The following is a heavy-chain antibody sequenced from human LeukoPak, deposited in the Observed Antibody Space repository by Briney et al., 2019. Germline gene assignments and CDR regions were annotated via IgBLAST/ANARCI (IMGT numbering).Heavy chain of an antibody. CDR3: ARVVPAADY. Sequence: PGGSLRLSCAASGFTFSSYAMSWVRQAPGKGLEWVSAISGSGGSTHYADSVKGRLTISRDKPKNTLYLQMNSLRVENTAVYYCARVVPAADYWGQGTLVTVSS. V-gene: IGHV3-23*01. CDR1: GFTFSSYA. D-gene: IGHD2-2*01. J-gene: IGHJ4*02. CDR2: ISGSGGST.